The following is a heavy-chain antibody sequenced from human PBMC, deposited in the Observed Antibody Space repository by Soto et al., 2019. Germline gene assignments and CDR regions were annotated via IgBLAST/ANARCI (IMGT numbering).Heavy chain of an antibody. CDR1: GGSISSYY. CDR3: ARGLGFWSGYYIMRVHRYVNWFDP. CDR2: IYYSGST. J-gene: IGHJ5*02. V-gene: IGHV4-59*12. Sequence: SETLSLTCTVSGGSISSYYWSWIRQPPGKGLEWIGYIYYSGSTNYNPSLKSRVTISVDTSKNQFSLKLSSVTAADTAVYYCARGLGFWSGYYIMRVHRYVNWFDPWGQGTLVTVSS. D-gene: IGHD3-3*01.